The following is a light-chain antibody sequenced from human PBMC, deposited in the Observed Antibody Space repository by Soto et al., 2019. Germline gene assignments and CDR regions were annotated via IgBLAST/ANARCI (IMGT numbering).Light chain of an antibody. CDR2: DAS. CDR3: QQYNTYPWT. V-gene: IGKV1-5*01. J-gene: IGKJ1*01. CDR1: QSISSW. Sequence: DIQMTQSPATLSASVGDRVTITCRASQSISSWLAWYQQKPGKVPKLLIDDASSLESGVPSRFSGSGSGTEFTLTISSLHPDDFATYYCQQYNTYPWTFGQGTKVGVK.